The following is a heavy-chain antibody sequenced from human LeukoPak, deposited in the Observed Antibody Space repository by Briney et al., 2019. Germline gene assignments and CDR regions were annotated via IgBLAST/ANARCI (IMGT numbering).Heavy chain of an antibody. V-gene: IGHV3-7*01. CDR1: GFNFNTYW. CDR3: ARDSARRDGYNFDY. Sequence: GGSLRLSCAASGFNFNTYWMSWVRQAPGKGLEWVANIKQDGSEKFYVDSMKGRFTISRDNSKNTLYLQMNSLRAEDTAVYYCARDSARRDGYNFDYWGQGTLVTVSS. D-gene: IGHD5-24*01. J-gene: IGHJ4*02. CDR2: IKQDGSEK.